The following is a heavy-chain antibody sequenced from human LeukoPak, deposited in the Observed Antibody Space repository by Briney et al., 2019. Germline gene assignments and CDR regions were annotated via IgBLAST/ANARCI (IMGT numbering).Heavy chain of an antibody. J-gene: IGHJ1*01. D-gene: IGHD4-11*01. V-gene: IGHV3-33*06. CDR2: IWSDGSDK. CDR3: AKDAQRGFDYSNSLQN. CDR1: GFTFSHYG. Sequence: GSLRLPCAASGFTFSHYGMHWVRQTPGAGLEWVAVIWSDGSDKYYAKSVKGRFTISRDNSKNSLFLQMNSLRAEDTAVYYCAKDAQRGFDYSNSLQNWGQGILVTVSS.